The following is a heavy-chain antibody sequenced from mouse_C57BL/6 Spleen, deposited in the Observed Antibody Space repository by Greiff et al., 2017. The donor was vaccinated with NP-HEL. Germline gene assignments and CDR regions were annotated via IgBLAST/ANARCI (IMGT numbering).Heavy chain of an antibody. CDR1: GYSFTGYY. Sequence: VQLQQSGPELVKPGASVKISCKASGYSFTGYYMNWVKQSPEKSLEWIGEINPSTGGTTYNQKFKAKATLTVDKSSSTAYMQLKSLTSEDSAVYYCARSSSHWYFDVWGTGTTVTVSS. V-gene: IGHV1-42*01. CDR2: INPSTGGT. J-gene: IGHJ1*03. D-gene: IGHD1-1*01. CDR3: ARSSSHWYFDV.